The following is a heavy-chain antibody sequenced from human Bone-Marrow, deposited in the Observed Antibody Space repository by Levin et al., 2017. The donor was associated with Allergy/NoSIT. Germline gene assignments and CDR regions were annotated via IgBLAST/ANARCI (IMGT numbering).Heavy chain of an antibody. J-gene: IGHJ2*01. D-gene: IGHD2/OR15-2a*01. V-gene: IGHV1-2*02. CDR3: ARGASPGNWYFDL. CDR2: INPNNGVA. Sequence: ASVKVSCKASAYSLSGYYMHWVRQAPGQGLEWMGWINPNNGVAKYAQKFQARVTMTRDPSISTAHMELTSLRSDDTAVYHCARGASPGNWYFDLWGRGTLVTVSS. CDR1: AYSLSGYY.